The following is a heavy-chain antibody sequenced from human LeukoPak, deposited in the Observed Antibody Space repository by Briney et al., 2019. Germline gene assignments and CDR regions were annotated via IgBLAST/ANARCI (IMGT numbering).Heavy chain of an antibody. D-gene: IGHD2-15*01. CDR1: GGSISSSSYY. J-gene: IGHJ4*02. CDR2: IYYSGST. Sequence: SETLSLTCTVSGGSISSSSYYWGWIRQPPGKGLEWIGSIYYSGSTYYNPSLKSRVTISVDTSKNQFSLKLSSVTAADTAVYYCARENSYCSGGSCYPSFDYWGQGTLVTVSS. CDR3: ARENSYCSGGSCYPSFDY. V-gene: IGHV4-39*07.